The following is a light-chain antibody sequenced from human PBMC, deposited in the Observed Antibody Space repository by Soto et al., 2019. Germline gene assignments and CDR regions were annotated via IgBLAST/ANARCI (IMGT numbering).Light chain of an antibody. V-gene: IGLV2-14*03. CDR1: SSDIGLYTF. Sequence: QSVLTQPASVSGSPGQSMTIPCTGSSSDIGLYTFVSWYQQHPGKAPKLLIYDVSYRPSGISDRFSGSKSGNTASLTISGLQPEDEADYYCSSYGATSTLFGGGTKLTVL. CDR3: SSYGATSTL. J-gene: IGLJ2*01. CDR2: DVS.